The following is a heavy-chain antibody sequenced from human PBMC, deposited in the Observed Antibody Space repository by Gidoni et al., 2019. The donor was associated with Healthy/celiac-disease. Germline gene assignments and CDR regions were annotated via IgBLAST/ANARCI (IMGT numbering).Heavy chain of an antibody. V-gene: IGHV3-15*01. J-gene: IGHJ4*02. CDR2: IKRKTDGGTT. D-gene: IGHD1-26*01. Sequence: EVQLVESGGGLVKPGVSLRLSCAASGFTFSNAWMSWVRQAQGKGLEWVGRIKRKTDGGTTDYAAPVKGRFTISRDDSKNTLYLQMNSLKTEDTAVYYCTTEGGSSDFDYWGQGTLVTVSS. CDR3: TTEGGSSDFDY. CDR1: GFTFSNAW.